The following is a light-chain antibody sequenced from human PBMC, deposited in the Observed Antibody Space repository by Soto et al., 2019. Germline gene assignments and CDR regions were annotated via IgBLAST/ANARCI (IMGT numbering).Light chain of an antibody. CDR3: QHYGSSVPIT. CDR2: SAS. CDR1: QTISSNY. V-gene: IGKV3-20*01. Sequence: EIVLTQSPGTLSLSPGKRGTLSCRASQTISSNYLAWYQQRPGQAPRLLIYSASSRATGIPDRFSGRGSGTDLALTISRLEPEDFVVYYCQHYGSSVPITFGPGTKVDMK. J-gene: IGKJ3*01.